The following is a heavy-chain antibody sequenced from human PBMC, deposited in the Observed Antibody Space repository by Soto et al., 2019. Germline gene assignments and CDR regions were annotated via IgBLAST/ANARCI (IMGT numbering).Heavy chain of an antibody. CDR3: AKAAFITPRGF. J-gene: IGHJ4*02. CDR2: ISGSGDTT. Sequence: GGSLRLSCAASGFTFSSSAMSWVRQAPGKGLEWVSAISGSGDTTYYADSVTGRFTISRDNSKNTLYLQMDSLRVDDTAVYYCAKAAFITPRGFCGQGTLVTVSS. CDR1: GFTFSSSA. V-gene: IGHV3-23*01. D-gene: IGHD3-22*01.